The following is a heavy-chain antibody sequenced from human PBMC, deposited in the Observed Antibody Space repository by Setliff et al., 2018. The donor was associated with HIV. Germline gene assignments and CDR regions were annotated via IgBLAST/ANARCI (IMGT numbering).Heavy chain of an antibody. CDR2: IYYSGIT. D-gene: IGHD3-22*01. V-gene: IGHV4-39*01. CDR3: ASLPPLYDSSGYYFDY. CDR1: GDSISSSSYY. Sequence: PSETLSLTCSVSGDSISSSSYYGGWIRQPPGKGLEWIGSIYYSGITYYNPSLNSRVTISVDASKNQFSLKLSSATAADTAVYYCASLPPLYDSSGYYFDYWCQVTLVTVSS. J-gene: IGHJ4*02.